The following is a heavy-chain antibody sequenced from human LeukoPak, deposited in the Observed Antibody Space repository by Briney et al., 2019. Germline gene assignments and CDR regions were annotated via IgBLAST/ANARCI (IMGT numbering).Heavy chain of an antibody. CDR3: AKGTYYDMLTGPNWFDP. J-gene: IGHJ5*02. CDR1: GFTVSSNY. V-gene: IGHV3-30*18. D-gene: IGHD3-9*01. Sequence: PGGSLRLSCAASGFTVSSNYMSWVRQAPGKGLEWVAVISYEGSNTYHVDSVRGRFTISRDNSKNTLYLQINSLRAEDTAVYYCAKGTYYDMLTGPNWFDPWGQGTLVTVSS. CDR2: ISYEGSNT.